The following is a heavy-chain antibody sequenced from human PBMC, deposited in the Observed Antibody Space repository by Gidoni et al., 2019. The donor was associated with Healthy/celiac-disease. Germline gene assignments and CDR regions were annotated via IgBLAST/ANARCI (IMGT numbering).Heavy chain of an antibody. D-gene: IGHD6-19*01. CDR1: GFTFSNAW. Sequence: EVQLVESGGGLVKPGGSLRLSCAASGFTFSNAWMSWVRQAPGKGLEWVGRIKSKTDGGTTDYAAPVKGRFTISRDDSKNTLYLQMNSLKTEDTAVYYCTTDLLAVAGKGRYYFDYWAREPWSPSPQ. CDR3: TTDLLAVAGKGRYYFDY. V-gene: IGHV3-15*01. CDR2: IKSKTDGGTT. J-gene: IGHJ4*02.